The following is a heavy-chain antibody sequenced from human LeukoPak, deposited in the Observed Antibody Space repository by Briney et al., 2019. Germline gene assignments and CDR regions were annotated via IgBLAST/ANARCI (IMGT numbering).Heavy chain of an antibody. CDR1: GFTFTSYI. CDR2: ISGSSAYI. Sequence: PGGSLRLSCAASGFTFTSYIMHWVRQAPGKGLEWVSSISGSSAYIYYADSVKGRFTISRDNSKNTLYLQMNSLRAEDTAVYYCAKVRADYYDFWSGYYSYWGQGTLVTVSS. CDR3: AKVRADYYDFWSGYYSY. D-gene: IGHD3-3*01. J-gene: IGHJ4*02. V-gene: IGHV3-21*04.